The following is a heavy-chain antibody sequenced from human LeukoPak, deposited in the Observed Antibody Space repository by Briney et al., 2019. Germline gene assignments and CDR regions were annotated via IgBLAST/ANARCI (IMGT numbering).Heavy chain of an antibody. V-gene: IGHV3-30*03. Sequence: GGSLRLSCAASGFTFSNSGMHWVRQAPGKGLEWVSFISYDGGNKYYADSVKGRFTISRDNAKNSLYLQMNSLRAEDTAVYYCARVISFRGYMDVWGKGTTVTVSS. CDR2: ISYDGGNK. D-gene: IGHD3-16*02. CDR1: GFTFSNSG. CDR3: ARVISFRGYMDV. J-gene: IGHJ6*03.